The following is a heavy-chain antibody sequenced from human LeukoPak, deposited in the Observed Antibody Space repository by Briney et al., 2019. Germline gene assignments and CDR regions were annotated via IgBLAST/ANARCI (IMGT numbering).Heavy chain of an antibody. D-gene: IGHD3-22*01. CDR1: GFTFSSYA. J-gene: IGHJ4*02. CDR2: ISSSSSTI. V-gene: IGHV3-48*01. Sequence: GGSLRLSCAASGFTFSSYAMHWVRQAPGKGLEWVSYISSSSSTIYYADSVKGRFTISRDNAKDSLYLQMNSLRAEDTAVYYCARDDHSSGYSLDYWGQGTLVTVSS. CDR3: ARDDHSSGYSLDY.